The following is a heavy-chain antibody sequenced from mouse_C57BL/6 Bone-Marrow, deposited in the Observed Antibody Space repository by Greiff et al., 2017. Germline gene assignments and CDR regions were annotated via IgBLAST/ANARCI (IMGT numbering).Heavy chain of an antibody. V-gene: IGHV5-4*03. CDR1: GFTFSSYA. D-gene: IGHD3-3*01. CDR3: ARGAGTWGYYFYY. J-gene: IGHJ2*01. CDR2: ISDGGSYT. Sequence: DVKLVESGGGLVKPGGSLKLSCAASGFTFSSYAMSWVRQTPEKRLEWVATISDGGSYTYYPDNVKGRFTIARDKATNTRYLQMSHLKSEDTAMYYCARGAGTWGYYFYYWCQGTTLTVSS.